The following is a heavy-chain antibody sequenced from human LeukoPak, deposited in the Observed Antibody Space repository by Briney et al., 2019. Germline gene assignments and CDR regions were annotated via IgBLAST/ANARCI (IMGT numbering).Heavy chain of an antibody. CDR2: IYYSGST. CDR3: ARGDFWSGQFDY. Sequence: SETLSLTCTVSGGSISSYYWSWIRQPPGKGLEWIGYIYYSGSTNYNPSLKSRVTISVDTSENQFSLKLSSVTAADTAVYYCARGDFWSGQFDYWGQGTLVTVSS. CDR1: GGSISSYY. V-gene: IGHV4-59*01. D-gene: IGHD3-3*01. J-gene: IGHJ4*02.